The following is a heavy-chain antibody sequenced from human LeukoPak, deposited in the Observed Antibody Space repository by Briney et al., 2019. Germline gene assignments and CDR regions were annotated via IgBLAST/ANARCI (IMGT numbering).Heavy chain of an antibody. V-gene: IGHV4-59*08. Sequence: SETLSLTCTVSGGSISSYYWSWIRQPPGKGLEWIGYIYYSGSTNYNPSLKSRVTISVDTSKNQFSLKLSSVTAADTAVYYCARSGGYSYGPHDYWGQGTLVTVSS. CDR1: GGSISSYY. CDR3: ARSGGYSYGPHDY. D-gene: IGHD5-18*01. J-gene: IGHJ4*02. CDR2: IYYSGST.